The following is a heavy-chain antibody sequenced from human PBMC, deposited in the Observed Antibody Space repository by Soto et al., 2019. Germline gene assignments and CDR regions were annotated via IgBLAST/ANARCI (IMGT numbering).Heavy chain of an antibody. CDR1: GFTFSSYA. CDR2: ISNVGSNK. J-gene: IGHJ6*02. Sequence: GGSLRLSCAASGFTFSSYAMHWVRQAPGKGLEWVAVISNVGSNKYYADSVKGRFTISRDNSKNTLYLQMNSLRAEDTAVYYCARDRIAVAGVYYYYGMDVWGQGTTVTVSS. CDR3: ARDRIAVAGVYYYYGMDV. D-gene: IGHD6-19*01. V-gene: IGHV3-30-3*01.